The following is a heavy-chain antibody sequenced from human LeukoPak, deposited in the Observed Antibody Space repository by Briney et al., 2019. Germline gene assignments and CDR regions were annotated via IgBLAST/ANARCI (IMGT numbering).Heavy chain of an antibody. D-gene: IGHD2-2*01. CDR2: IYCSGST. Sequence: SETLSLTCTVSGASVSSSNYYWSWIRQPPGKGLEWIGYIYCSGSTNYNPSLKSRVTISVDTSKNQFSLKLSSVTAAGTAVYYCARDYCTTTRRYPNYFDYWGQGTLVTVSS. CDR1: GASVSSSNYY. V-gene: IGHV4-61*01. J-gene: IGHJ4*02. CDR3: ARDYCTTTRRYPNYFDY.